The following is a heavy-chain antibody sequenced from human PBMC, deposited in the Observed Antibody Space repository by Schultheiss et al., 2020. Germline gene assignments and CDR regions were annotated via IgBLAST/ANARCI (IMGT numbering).Heavy chain of an antibody. V-gene: IGHV4-59*12. CDR2: IYYSGST. Sequence: SETLSLTCTVSGGSISSYYWSWIRQPPGKGLEWIGYIYYSGSTYYNPSLKSRVTISVDRSKNQFSLKLSSVTAADTAVYFCARTTSDAFDIWGQGTMVTVSS. D-gene: IGHD4-11*01. CDR3: ARTTSDAFDI. CDR1: GGSISSYY. J-gene: IGHJ3*02.